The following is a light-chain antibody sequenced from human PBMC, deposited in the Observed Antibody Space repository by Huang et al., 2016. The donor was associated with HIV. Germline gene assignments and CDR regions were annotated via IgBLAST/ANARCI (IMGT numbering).Light chain of an antibody. J-gene: IGKJ1*01. CDR2: AAS. V-gene: IGKV1-6*01. CDR3: LQDFNYPRT. Sequence: AIQMTQSPSSLSASLGDRITITCRASQGIRNDLGWYQHTPGKAPKLLIYAASELQVGVPLRFSGSGSVTDFTLIITSLQPEDVGTYYCLQDFNYPRTFGQGTTVNI. CDR1: QGIRND.